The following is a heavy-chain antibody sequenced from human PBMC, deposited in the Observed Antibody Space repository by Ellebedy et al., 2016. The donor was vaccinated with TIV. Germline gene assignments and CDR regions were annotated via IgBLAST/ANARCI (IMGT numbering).Heavy chain of an antibody. J-gene: IGHJ3*01. CDR1: GFTFRSYW. D-gene: IGHD4-17*01. V-gene: IGHV3-7*01. CDR2: INQDGSEK. Sequence: GGSLRLSCAASGFTFRSYWMSWVRQAPGKGLEWVGNINQDGSEKDYVDSVKGRFSISRDNAKNSPYLQMNGLRAEDTALYFCARDGSYGDYLSPRHAFNVWGQGTMVTVSS. CDR3: ARDGSYGDYLSPRHAFNV.